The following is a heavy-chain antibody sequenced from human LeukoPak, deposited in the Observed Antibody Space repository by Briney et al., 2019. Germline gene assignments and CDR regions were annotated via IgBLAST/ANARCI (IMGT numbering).Heavy chain of an antibody. CDR3: ARDQGADFWSGYSPSYNWFDP. CDR1: GDSISNSNW. J-gene: IGHJ5*02. CDR2: MYHGGST. Sequence: SETLSLTCAVSGDSISNSNWWSWVRQPPGKGLELIGKMYHGGSTNYNPSLKSRVTISVDTSKNQFSLKLSSVTAADTAVYYCARDQGADFWSGYSPSYNWFDPWGQGTLVTVSS. D-gene: IGHD3-3*01. V-gene: IGHV4-4*02.